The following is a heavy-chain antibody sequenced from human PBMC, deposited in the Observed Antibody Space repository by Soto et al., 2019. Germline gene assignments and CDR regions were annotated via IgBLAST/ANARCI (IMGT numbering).Heavy chain of an antibody. CDR3: ARGQSGCSGGSCYSLYGMDV. CDR1: GGTLSSYA. Sequence: QVQLVQSGAEVKKPGSSVKVSCKASGGTLSSYAISWVRQAPGQGLEWRGGILPIFGTANYAQKFQGRVTITAGESTSTAYMERSSLRSEDRAVYYCARGQSGCSGGSCYSLYGMDVWGQGTTVTVSS. D-gene: IGHD2-15*01. CDR2: ILPIFGTA. V-gene: IGHV1-69*01. J-gene: IGHJ6*02.